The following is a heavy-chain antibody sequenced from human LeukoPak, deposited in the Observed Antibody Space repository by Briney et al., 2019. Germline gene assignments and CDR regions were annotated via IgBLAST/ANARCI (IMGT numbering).Heavy chain of an antibody. Sequence: PGVPLRLSCAASGFTFDDYAMHWLRQAPGKGLEGVSGISWNSGSIGYADSVKGRFTISRDNAKNSLYLQMHSLRAEDTALYYCAKDSWAYSGGWPHYFDYWGQGTLVTVSS. J-gene: IGHJ4*02. D-gene: IGHD6-19*01. CDR2: ISWNSGSI. CDR3: AKDSWAYSGGWPHYFDY. V-gene: IGHV3-9*01. CDR1: GFTFDDYA.